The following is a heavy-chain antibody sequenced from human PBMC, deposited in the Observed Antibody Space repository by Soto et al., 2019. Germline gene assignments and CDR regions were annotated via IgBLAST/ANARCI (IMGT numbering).Heavy chain of an antibody. J-gene: IGHJ4*02. V-gene: IGHV3-64D*06. CDR1: GFNFRDYG. CDR2: ISINGRST. Sequence: VGSLRLSCSASGFNFRDYGLHWVRQAPGKGLEYVSSISINGRSTHYADSVKGRFTISRDNSRNTLHLQLSSLRAEDTGVYYCARDHTGKAARLYHFHYWGQGSQVTVSS. CDR3: ARDHTGKAARLYHFHY. D-gene: IGHD6-6*01.